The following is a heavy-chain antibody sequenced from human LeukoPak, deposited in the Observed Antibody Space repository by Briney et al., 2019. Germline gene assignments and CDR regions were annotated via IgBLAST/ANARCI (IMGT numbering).Heavy chain of an antibody. J-gene: IGHJ4*02. CDR2: ISSSGSTI. Sequence: GGSPRLSCAASGFTFSDYYMSWIRQAPGKGLEWVPYISSSGSTIYYADSVKGRFTISRDNAKNSLYLQMNSLRAEDTAVYYCARGVGFLEWLWAYYFDYWGQGTLVTVSS. V-gene: IGHV3-11*01. CDR3: ARGVGFLEWLWAYYFDY. CDR1: GFTFSDYY. D-gene: IGHD3-3*01.